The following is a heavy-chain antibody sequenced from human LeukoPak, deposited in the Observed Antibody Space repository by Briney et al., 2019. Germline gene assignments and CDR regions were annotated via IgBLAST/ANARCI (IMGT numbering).Heavy chain of an antibody. CDR2: ISYDGSNK. CDR3: AKGGVGVPFDP. J-gene: IGHJ5*02. V-gene: IGHV3-30*18. CDR1: GLTFSSYG. Sequence: GSLRLSCAASGLTFSSYGMHWVRQAPSKGLEWVAVISYDGSNKYYADSVKGRFTISRDNSKNTLYLQMNSLRAEDTAVYYCAKGGVGVPFDPWGQGTLVTVST. D-gene: IGHD4/OR15-4a*01.